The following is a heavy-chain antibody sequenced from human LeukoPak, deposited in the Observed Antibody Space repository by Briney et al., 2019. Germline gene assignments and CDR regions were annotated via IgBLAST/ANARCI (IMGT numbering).Heavy chain of an antibody. D-gene: IGHD4/OR15-4a*01. CDR3: ARDLGLKHYFDY. CDR2: IIPISGTA. V-gene: IGHV1-69*13. CDR1: GGTFISYA. J-gene: IGHJ4*02. Sequence: GASVKVSCKASGGTFISYAISWVRQAPGQGLEWMGGIIPISGTANYAQKFQGRVTITADECTSTAYMELSSLRSEDTAVYYCARDLGLKHYFDYWGQGTLVTVSS.